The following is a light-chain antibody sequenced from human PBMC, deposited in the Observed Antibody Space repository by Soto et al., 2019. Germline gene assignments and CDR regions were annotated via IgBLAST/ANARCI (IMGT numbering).Light chain of an antibody. J-gene: IGKJ2*01. CDR1: QSISSY. CDR3: QQSYSTLMYT. V-gene: IGKV1-39*01. CDR2: AAS. Sequence: DIQMTQSPSSLSASVGDRVTIACRASQSISSYLNWYQQKPGKAPKLLIYAASSLQSGVPSRFSGSGSGTDFTLTISRLQPVDFATYYCQQSYSTLMYTFGQGTKLEIK.